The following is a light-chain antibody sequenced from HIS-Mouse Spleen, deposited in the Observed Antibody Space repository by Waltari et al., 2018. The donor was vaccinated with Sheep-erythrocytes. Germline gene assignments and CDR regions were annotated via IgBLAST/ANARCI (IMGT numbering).Light chain of an antibody. CDR2: EGS. CDR1: SSDVGSSNL. Sequence: QYALTQPASVSGSPGQSITISCTGTSSDVGSSNLVPWYQQHPGKAPKLMIYEGSKRPSGVSNRFSGSKSGNTASLTISGLQAEDEADYYCCSYAGSSTPWVFGGGTKLTVL. V-gene: IGLV2-23*01. J-gene: IGLJ3*02. CDR3: CSYAGSSTPWV.